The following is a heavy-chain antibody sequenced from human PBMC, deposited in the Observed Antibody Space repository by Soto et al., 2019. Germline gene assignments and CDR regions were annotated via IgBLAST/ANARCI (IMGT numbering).Heavy chain of an antibody. Sequence: GGSLRLSCAASGFTFSSYAMSWVRQAPGKGLEWVSGISGSGGSTYYADSVKGRFTISRDNSKNTLYLQMNSLRAEDTAVYYCANSDDYSNYQDFDYWGQGTLVTVSS. CDR2: ISGSGGST. CDR3: ANSDDYSNYQDFDY. J-gene: IGHJ4*02. V-gene: IGHV3-23*01. D-gene: IGHD4-4*01. CDR1: GFTFSSYA.